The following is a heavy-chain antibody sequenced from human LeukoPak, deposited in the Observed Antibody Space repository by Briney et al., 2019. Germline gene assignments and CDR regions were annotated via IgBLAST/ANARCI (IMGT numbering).Heavy chain of an antibody. J-gene: IGHJ5*02. Sequence: GASVKVSCKASGGTFSSYAISWVRQAPGQGLEWMGRIIPIFGTANYAQKFQGRVTITTDESTSTAYMELSSLRSEDTAVYYCAREGTAMVTRWFDPWGQGTLVTVSS. D-gene: IGHD5-18*01. CDR2: IIPIFGTA. V-gene: IGHV1-69*05. CDR1: GGTFSSYA. CDR3: AREGTAMVTRWFDP.